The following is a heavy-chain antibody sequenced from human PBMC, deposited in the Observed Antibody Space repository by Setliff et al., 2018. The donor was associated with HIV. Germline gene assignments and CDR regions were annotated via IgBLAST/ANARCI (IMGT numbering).Heavy chain of an antibody. D-gene: IGHD6-19*01. CDR1: GFTFSRSA. CDR3: AKETVVGSQFDP. J-gene: IGHJ5*02. V-gene: IGHV3-23*05. Sequence: GGSLRLSCAASGFTFSRSAMSWVRQAPGKGLEWVSSIDISGDKKYYIDSVKGRFTISRDTSKNSLYLQMNSLRAEDTALYYCAKETVVGSQFDPRGQGTLVTVSS. CDR2: IDISGDKK.